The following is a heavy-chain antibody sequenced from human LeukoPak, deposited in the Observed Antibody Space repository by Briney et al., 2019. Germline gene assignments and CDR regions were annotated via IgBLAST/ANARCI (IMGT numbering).Heavy chain of an antibody. CDR2: INDSGSS. Sequence: SETLSLTCAVYGGSFSGYYWIWIRQPPGKGLEWIGDINDSGSSNYHPSLKSRVTISLDTSKTQFSLKLTSVTSADTAVYFCARYVPDYGDYSGGFDIWGQGTMVTVSS. CDR1: GGSFSGYY. V-gene: IGHV4-34*01. D-gene: IGHD4-17*01. CDR3: ARYVPDYGDYSGGFDI. J-gene: IGHJ3*02.